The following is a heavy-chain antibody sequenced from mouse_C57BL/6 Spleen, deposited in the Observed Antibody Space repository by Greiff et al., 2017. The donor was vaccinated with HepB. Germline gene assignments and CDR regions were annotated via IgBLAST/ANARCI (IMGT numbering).Heavy chain of an antibody. CDR1: GYTFTSYW. Sequence: VQLQESGTELVKPGASVKLSCKASGYTFTSYWMHWVKQRPGQGLEWIGNINPSNGGTNYNEKFKSKATLTVDKSSSTAYMQLSSLTSEDSAVYYCARKDGNYDAIDYWGQGTSVTVSS. CDR3: ARKDGNYDAIDY. D-gene: IGHD2-1*01. J-gene: IGHJ4*01. CDR2: INPSNGGT. V-gene: IGHV1-53*01.